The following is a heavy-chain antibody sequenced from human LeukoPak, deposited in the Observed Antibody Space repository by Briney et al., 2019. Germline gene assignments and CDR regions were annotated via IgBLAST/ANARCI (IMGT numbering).Heavy chain of an antibody. CDR1: GGSISSYY. CDR2: IYYSGST. D-gene: IGHD2/OR15-2a*01. Sequence: SETLSLTCTVSGGSISSYYWSWIRQPPGKGLEWIGYIYYSGSTNYNPSLKSRVTISVGTSKNQFSLKLSSVTAADTAVYYCARGIYFGNWFDPWGQGTLVTVSS. V-gene: IGHV4-59*01. CDR3: ARGIYFGNWFDP. J-gene: IGHJ5*02.